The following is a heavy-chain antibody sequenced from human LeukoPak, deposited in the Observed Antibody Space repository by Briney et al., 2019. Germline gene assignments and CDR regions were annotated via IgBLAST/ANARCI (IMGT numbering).Heavy chain of an antibody. J-gene: IGHJ4*02. CDR2: IIPMFGAT. CDR3: ARDCSSTSCIFDY. D-gene: IGHD2-2*01. CDR1: GGTFSKFA. Sequence: GASVKVSCKASGGTFSKFAISWVRQAPGQGLEWMGGIIPMFGATNYAQKLQGRVTITADESTSTAYMELRSLRSDDTAVYYCARDCSSTSCIFDYWGQGTLVTVSS. V-gene: IGHV1-69*13.